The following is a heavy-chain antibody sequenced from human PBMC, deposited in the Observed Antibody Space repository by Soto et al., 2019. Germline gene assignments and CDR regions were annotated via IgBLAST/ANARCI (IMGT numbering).Heavy chain of an antibody. V-gene: IGHV4-34*01. CDR3: AGRRWFGESTAELDTCHGY. CDR1: SGSFSGYY. D-gene: IGHD3-10*01. Sequence: SETLSLTCAVYSGSFSGYYCSWCRQPPKKGLEWRGEINHSGSNNNNPCTKSRVTISGDTSKSQFSLKLSYVTAADTAVYYCAGRRWFGESTAELDTCHGYWGQGTLVTVSS. J-gene: IGHJ4*02. CDR2: INHSGSN.